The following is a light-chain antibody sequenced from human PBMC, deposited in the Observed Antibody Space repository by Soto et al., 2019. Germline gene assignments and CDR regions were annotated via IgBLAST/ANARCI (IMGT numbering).Light chain of an antibody. V-gene: IGKV3-15*01. J-gene: IGKJ1*01. CDR2: GAS. CDR3: QEYGSSPRT. CDR1: QSISSK. Sequence: EIVMTQSPATLPLSPVEIPTLSSRAGQSISSKLAWYQQKPGQAPRLLIYGASTRATGIPVRFSGSGSGTEFTLTITSLQSEDFAVYYCQEYGSSPRTFGQGTKVDIK.